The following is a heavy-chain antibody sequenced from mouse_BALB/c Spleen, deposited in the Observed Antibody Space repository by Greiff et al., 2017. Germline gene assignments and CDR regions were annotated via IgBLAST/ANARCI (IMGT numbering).Heavy chain of an antibody. D-gene: IGHD2-1*01. J-gene: IGHJ2*01. CDR2: ISSGGSYT. V-gene: IGHV5-9-4*01. Sequence: EVMLVESGGGLVKPGGSLKLSCAASGFTFSSYAMSWVRQSQETRLEWVAEISSGGSYTYYPGTVTGRFTISRDNAKNTLYLEMSSLGSEDTAIYYCARYYGNRFDYWGQGTTLTVSS. CDR3: ARYYGNRFDY. CDR1: GFTFSSYA.